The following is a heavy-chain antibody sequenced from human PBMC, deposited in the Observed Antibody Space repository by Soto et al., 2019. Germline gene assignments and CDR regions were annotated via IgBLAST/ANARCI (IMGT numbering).Heavy chain of an antibody. D-gene: IGHD6-13*01. CDR1: GFTFSSYA. CDR2: ISGSGGST. CDR3: AKDRAPAAGTSWFDP. Sequence: GGSLRLYCAASGFTFSSYAMSWVRQAPGKGLEWVSAISGSGGSTYYADSVKGRFTISRDNSKNTLYLQMNSLRAEDTAVYYCAKDRAPAAGTSWFDPWGQGTLVTVSS. J-gene: IGHJ5*02. V-gene: IGHV3-23*01.